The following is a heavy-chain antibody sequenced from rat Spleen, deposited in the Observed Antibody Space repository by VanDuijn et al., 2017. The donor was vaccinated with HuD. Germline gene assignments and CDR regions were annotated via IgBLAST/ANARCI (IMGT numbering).Heavy chain of an antibody. J-gene: IGHJ2*01. CDR1: GLSLSSYG. CDR2: IWGNGHI. Sequence: QVQLKESGPGLVQPSQTLSLTCTVSGLSLSSYGVIWVRQPPGKGLEWMGVIWGNGHINYNSALKSRLSINRDTSKSQVFLKMSSLQTEDTAMYFCARGSVFFDYWGQGVMVTVSS. CDR3: ARGSVFFDY. V-gene: IGHV2-13*01.